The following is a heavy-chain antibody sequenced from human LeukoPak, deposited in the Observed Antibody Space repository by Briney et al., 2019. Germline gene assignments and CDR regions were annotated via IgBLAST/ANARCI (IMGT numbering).Heavy chain of an antibody. Sequence: SGGSQRLSCAASGTSVSGCFMNWVRQAPGKGLEWVSVMRNGDTTDYADSVKGRFTISVDKSKNTVYLQMNSLRTEDTAFNYCSREGYFNFENWGQGTLVTVSS. CDR1: GTSVSGCF. J-gene: IGHJ4*02. D-gene: IGHD2-15*01. V-gene: IGHV3-66*02. CDR2: MRNGDTT. CDR3: SREGYFNFEN.